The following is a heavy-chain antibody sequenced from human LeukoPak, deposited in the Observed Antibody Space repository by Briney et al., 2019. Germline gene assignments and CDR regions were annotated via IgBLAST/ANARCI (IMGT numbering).Heavy chain of an antibody. J-gene: IGHJ4*02. CDR1: GFTFSSYS. CDR2: ISSSSSYI. V-gene: IGHV3-21*01. CDR3: ARAPTYDSSGYYLY. Sequence: PGGSLRLSCEASGFTFSSYSMNWVRQAPGKGLEWVSSISSSSSYIYYADSVKGRFTISRDNAKNSLYLQMNSLRAEDTAVYYCARAPTYDSSGYYLYWGQGTLVTVSS. D-gene: IGHD3-22*01.